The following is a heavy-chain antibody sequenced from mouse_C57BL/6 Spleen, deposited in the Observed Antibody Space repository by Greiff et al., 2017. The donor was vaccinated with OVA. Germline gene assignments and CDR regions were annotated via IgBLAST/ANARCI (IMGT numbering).Heavy chain of an antibody. J-gene: IGHJ2*01. CDR2: IDPSDSET. CDR1: GYTFTSYW. CDR3: ARDGPYYFDY. V-gene: IGHV1-52*01. Sequence: QVQLQQPGAELVRPGSSVKLSCKASGYTFTSYWMHWVKQRPIQALEWIGNIDPSDSETHYNQKFKDKATLTVDKSSSTAYMQLSSLTSEDSAVYYCARDGPYYFDYWGKGTTLTVSS. D-gene: IGHD2-3*01.